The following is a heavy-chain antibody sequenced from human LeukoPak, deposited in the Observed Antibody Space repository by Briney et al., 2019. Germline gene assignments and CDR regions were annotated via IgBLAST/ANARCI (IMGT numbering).Heavy chain of an antibody. CDR3: ARDLGLRGVTNWFDP. J-gene: IGHJ5*02. D-gene: IGHD3-10*01. Sequence: ASVKVSCKASGYTFITYLMHWVRQAPGQGLEWMGIIDPTGGSTNYAQKFQGRVTMTRDTSTSTVYMELSSLGSEDTAVYYCARDLGLRGVTNWFDPWGQGTLVTVSS. CDR1: GYTFITYL. V-gene: IGHV1-46*01. CDR2: IDPTGGST.